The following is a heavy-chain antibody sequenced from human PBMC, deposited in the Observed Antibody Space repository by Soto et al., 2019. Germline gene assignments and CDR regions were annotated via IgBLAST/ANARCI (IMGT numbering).Heavy chain of an antibody. V-gene: IGHV4-39*01. CDR3: ARAHSSGYYGTDY. J-gene: IGHJ4*02. CDR1: GGSISSSSYY. D-gene: IGHD3-22*01. CDR2: IYYSGST. Sequence: SDTLSLTCTVSGGSISSSSYYWGWIRQPPGKGLEWIGSIYYSGSTYYNPSLKSRVTISVDTSKNQFSLKLSSVTAADTAVYYCARAHSSGYYGTDYWGQGTLVTVS.